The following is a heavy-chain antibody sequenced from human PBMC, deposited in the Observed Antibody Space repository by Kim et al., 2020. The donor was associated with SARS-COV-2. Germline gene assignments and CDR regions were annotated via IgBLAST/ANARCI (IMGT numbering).Heavy chain of an antibody. CDR3: ARDPLYSGSYYYYGMDV. J-gene: IGHJ6*02. V-gene: IGHV4-59*01. CDR1: GGSISSYY. CDR2: IYYSGST. Sequence: SETLSLTCTVSGGSISSYYWSWIRQPPGKGLEWIGYIYYSGSTNYNPSLKSRVTISVDTSKNQFSLKLSSVTAADTAVYYCARDPLYSGSYYYYGMDVWGQGTTVTVSS. D-gene: IGHD1-26*01.